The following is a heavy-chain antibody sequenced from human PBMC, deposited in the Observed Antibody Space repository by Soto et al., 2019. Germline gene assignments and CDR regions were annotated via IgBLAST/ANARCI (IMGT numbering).Heavy chain of an antibody. CDR2: IYRTGNT. J-gene: IGHJ4*02. V-gene: IGHV4-30-2*01. CDR3: ARGDYQYSIDY. D-gene: IGHD2-2*01. CDR1: GESITSGDYS. Sequence: ALSLTCTVSGESITSGDYSWSWIRQPPGKGLEWLGYIYRTGNTHYSPSLKSRVSISQDRSKNQFSLELTSVTAADTAVYYCARGDYQYSIDYWGQGTLVTVSS.